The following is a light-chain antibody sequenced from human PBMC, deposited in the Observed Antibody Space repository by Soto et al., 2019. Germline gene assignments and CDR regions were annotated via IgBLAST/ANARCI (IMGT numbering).Light chain of an antibody. CDR1: SSNIGSNT. CDR3: AAWDDSLNGVV. V-gene: IGLV1-44*01. CDR2: ANN. Sequence: QSVLTQPPSASGTPGQRVTISCSGSSSNIGSNTVHWYQQFPGTAPKLLIYANNLRPSGVPDRFSGSTSGTSASLAISGLQSEDEADYYCAAWDDSLNGVVFGGGTKLTVL. J-gene: IGLJ2*01.